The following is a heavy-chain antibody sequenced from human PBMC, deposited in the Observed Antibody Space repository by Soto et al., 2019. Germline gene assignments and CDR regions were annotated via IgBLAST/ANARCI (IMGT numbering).Heavy chain of an antibody. CDR3: ARGAHYGDPNWFDP. CDR1: GGSFSGYY. CDR2: INHSGST. D-gene: IGHD4-17*01. V-gene: IGHV4-34*01. Sequence: QVQLQQWGAGLLKPSETLSLTCAVYGGSFSGYYWSWIRQPPGKGLEWIGEINHSGSTNYNPSLKSRVTISVVTSKNQFSLKLSSVTAADTAVYYCARGAHYGDPNWFDPWGQGTLVTVSS. J-gene: IGHJ5*02.